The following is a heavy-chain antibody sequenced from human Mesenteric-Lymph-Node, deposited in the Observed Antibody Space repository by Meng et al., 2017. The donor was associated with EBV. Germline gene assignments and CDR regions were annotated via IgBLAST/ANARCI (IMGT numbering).Heavy chain of an antibody. V-gene: IGHV4-34*01. D-gene: IGHD4-11*01. Sequence: QVVLKQGGRGVLKPSEPLSLVCRVSGDSISGYYWSWIRQSPGEGLEWIGEMNHSGIITYNPCRESRLTISVDTCRNHFSLKLTSVTAADTAVYYCAGGRIDDYTKFFDYWGQGTLVTVSS. CDR2: MNHSGII. CDR3: AGGRIDDYTKFFDY. CDR1: GDSISGYY. J-gene: IGHJ4*02.